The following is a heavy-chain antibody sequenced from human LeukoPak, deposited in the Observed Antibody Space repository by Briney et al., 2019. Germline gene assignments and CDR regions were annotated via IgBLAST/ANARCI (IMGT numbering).Heavy chain of an antibody. D-gene: IGHD3-22*01. J-gene: IGHJ5*02. Sequence: SETLSLTCTVSGGSISSYYWSWIRQPPGKGLEWIGYIYYSGSTNYNPSLKSRVTISVDTSKNQFSLQLNSVTPEDTAVYYCARGIYDSSGYYWFDPWGQGTLVTVSS. CDR1: GGSISSYY. CDR2: IYYSGST. CDR3: ARGIYDSSGYYWFDP. V-gene: IGHV4-59*12.